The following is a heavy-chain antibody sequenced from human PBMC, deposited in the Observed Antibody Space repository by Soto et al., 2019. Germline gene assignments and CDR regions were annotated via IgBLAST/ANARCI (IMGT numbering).Heavy chain of an antibody. Sequence: PSETLSLTCTVSGGSISSYYWNWIRQPPGKGLEWIGYIYYSGSTNYNPSLKSRVTISLDTSKNQFSLKLSSVTAADTAVYYCASSNIAAAGFYYYGMDVWGRGTTVTV. J-gene: IGHJ6*02. CDR1: GGSISSYY. CDR3: ASSNIAAAGFYYYGMDV. D-gene: IGHD6-13*01. V-gene: IGHV4-59*01. CDR2: IYYSGST.